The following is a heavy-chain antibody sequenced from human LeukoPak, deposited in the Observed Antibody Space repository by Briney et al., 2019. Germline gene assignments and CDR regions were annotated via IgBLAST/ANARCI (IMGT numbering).Heavy chain of an antibody. CDR2: FDPEDGET. Sequence: GASVKVSCKVSGYTLTELSMHWVRQAPGKGLEWMGGFDPEDGETIYAQKFQGRVTMTEDTSTDTAYMELSSLRSEDTAVHYCAIGLAYGSSPGYFDYWGQGTLVTVSS. D-gene: IGHD6-6*01. CDR3: AIGLAYGSSPGYFDY. V-gene: IGHV1-24*01. CDR1: GYTLTELS. J-gene: IGHJ4*02.